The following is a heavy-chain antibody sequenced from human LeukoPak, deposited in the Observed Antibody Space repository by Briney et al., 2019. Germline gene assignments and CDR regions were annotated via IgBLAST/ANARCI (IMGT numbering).Heavy chain of an antibody. J-gene: IGHJ3*02. D-gene: IGHD3-3*01. Sequence: SVKVSCKASGGTFSSYAISWVRQAPGQGLEWMGGIIPIFGTANYAQKFQGRVTITADESTSPAYMELRSLRSEDTAVYYCARGWSGYLHDAFDIWGQGTMVSVSS. CDR1: GGTFSSYA. CDR2: IIPIFGTA. V-gene: IGHV1-69*01. CDR3: ARGWSGYLHDAFDI.